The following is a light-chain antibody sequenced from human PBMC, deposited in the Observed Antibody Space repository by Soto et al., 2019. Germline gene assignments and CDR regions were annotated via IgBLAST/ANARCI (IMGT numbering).Light chain of an antibody. CDR2: DAS. CDR3: QQRSNWIT. V-gene: IGKV3-11*01. Sequence: EIVLTQSPATLSLSPGDTATLSCRASQSVSTWLTWYQQKPGQAPRLLIYDASNRATGIPARFSGSGSGTDFTLTISSLEPEDFAVYYCQQRSNWITCGQGTRLEIE. CDR1: QSVSTW. J-gene: IGKJ5*01.